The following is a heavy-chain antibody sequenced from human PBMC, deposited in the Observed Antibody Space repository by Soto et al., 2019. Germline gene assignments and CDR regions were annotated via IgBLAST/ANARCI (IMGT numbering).Heavy chain of an antibody. Sequence: GESLKISCKGSGYSFTTYSISWVRQMPGKGLVWMGRIDPSDSYTNYSPSFQGHVTISADKSISTAYLQWSSLKASDTAMYYCARFVYSCYDFDYYYYVMDFWGQGTTVTVSS. V-gene: IGHV5-10-1*01. D-gene: IGHD5-12*01. CDR2: IDPSDSYT. CDR3: ARFVYSCYDFDYYYYVMDF. J-gene: IGHJ6*02. CDR1: GYSFTTYS.